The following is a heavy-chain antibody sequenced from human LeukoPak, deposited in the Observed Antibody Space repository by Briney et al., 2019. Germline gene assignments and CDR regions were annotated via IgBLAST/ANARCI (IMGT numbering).Heavy chain of an antibody. Sequence: SETLSLTCAVYGGSFSGYYWSWIRRPPGKGLEWIGEINHSGSTNYNPSLKSRVTISVDTSKNQFSLKLSSVTAADTAVYYCARDSSSWYRGEYYFDYWGQGTLVTASS. CDR3: ARDSSSWYRGEYYFDY. CDR1: GGSFSGYY. V-gene: IGHV4-34*01. D-gene: IGHD6-13*01. J-gene: IGHJ4*02. CDR2: INHSGST.